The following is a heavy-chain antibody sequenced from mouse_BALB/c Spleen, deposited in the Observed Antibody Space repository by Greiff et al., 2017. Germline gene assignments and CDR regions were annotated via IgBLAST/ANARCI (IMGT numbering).Heavy chain of an antibody. Sequence: DLVKPGASVKLSCTASGYTFTSYWINWIKQRPGQGLEWIGRIAPGSGSTYYNEMFKGKATLTVDTSSSTAYIQLSSLSSEDSAVYFCARGGYYGSSLYYEAMDYWGQGTSVTVAS. CDR1: GYTFTSYW. D-gene: IGHD1-1*01. CDR2: IAPGSGST. J-gene: IGHJ4*01. CDR3: ARGGYYGSSLYYEAMDY. V-gene: IGHV1S41*01.